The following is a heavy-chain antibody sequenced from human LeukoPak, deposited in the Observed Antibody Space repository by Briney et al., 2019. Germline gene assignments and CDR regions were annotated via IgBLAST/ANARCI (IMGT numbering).Heavy chain of an antibody. J-gene: IGHJ4*02. CDR2: ISSSSSYI. Sequence: PGGSLRLSCVASGFTFSSYSMNWVRQAPGKGLEWVSSISSSSSYIYYADSVKGRFTISRDNARNSLYLQMNSLRAEDTAVYYCARGRGGYIDYWGQGTLVTVSS. CDR3: ARGRGGYIDY. V-gene: IGHV3-21*01. CDR1: GFTFSSYS. D-gene: IGHD3-22*01.